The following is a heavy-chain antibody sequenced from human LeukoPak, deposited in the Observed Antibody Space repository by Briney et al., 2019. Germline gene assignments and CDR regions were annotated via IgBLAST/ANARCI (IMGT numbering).Heavy chain of an antibody. D-gene: IGHD1-26*01. CDR1: GYTFTSYA. V-gene: IGHV7-4-1*02. Sequence: GASVKVSCKASGYTFTSYAMNWVRQAPGQGLEWMGWINTNTGYPTYAQGFTGRFVFSLDTSVSTAYLPISSLKAEDTAVYYCARDGEGAPDVPFDYWGQGTRVTVSS. CDR2: INTNTGYP. CDR3: ARDGEGAPDVPFDY. J-gene: IGHJ4*02.